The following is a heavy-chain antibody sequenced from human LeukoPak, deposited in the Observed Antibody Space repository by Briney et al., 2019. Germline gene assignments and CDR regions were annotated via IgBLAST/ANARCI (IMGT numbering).Heavy chain of an antibody. Sequence: TGGSLRLSCAASGFTVSSNYMSWVRQAPGKGLEWVSVIYSGGSTYYADSVKGRFTISRDNSKNTLYLQMNSLRAEDTAVYYCARERELGLFDYWGQGTLVTVSS. CDR3: ARERELGLFDY. CDR1: GFTVSSNY. CDR2: IYSGGST. V-gene: IGHV3-53*01. J-gene: IGHJ4*02. D-gene: IGHD7-27*01.